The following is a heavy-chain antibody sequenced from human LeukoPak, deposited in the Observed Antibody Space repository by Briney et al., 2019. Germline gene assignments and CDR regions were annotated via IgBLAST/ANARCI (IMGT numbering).Heavy chain of an antibody. D-gene: IGHD3-22*01. CDR1: GGSISSYY. V-gene: IGHV4-59*08. CDR2: IYYSGST. Sequence: SETLSLTCTVSGGSISSYYWSWIRQPPGKGLEWIAYIYYSGSTNYNPSLKSRVTISVDTSKNKFSLKISSVRAADTAVYYCARHYYDSSGYYSHYFDYWGQGTLVTVSS. CDR3: ARHYYDSSGYYSHYFDY. J-gene: IGHJ4*02.